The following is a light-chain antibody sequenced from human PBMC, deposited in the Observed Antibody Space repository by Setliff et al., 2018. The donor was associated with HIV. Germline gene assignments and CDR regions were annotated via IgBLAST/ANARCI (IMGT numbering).Light chain of an antibody. CDR1: ISNIGSNT. CDR3: AAWDDCLNGYV. Sequence: QSALTQPPSASGTPGQRVTISCSGSISNIGSNTINWYQRLPGTAPKLLIYSNFQRPSGVPDRFSASKSGTSASLAIGGLQSDDEADYYCAAWDDCLNGYVFGTGTKVTVL. J-gene: IGLJ1*01. V-gene: IGLV1-44*01. CDR2: SNF.